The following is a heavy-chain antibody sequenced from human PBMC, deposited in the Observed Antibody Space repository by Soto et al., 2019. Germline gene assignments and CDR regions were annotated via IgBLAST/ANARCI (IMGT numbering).Heavy chain of an antibody. CDR3: ARELSGSYSHFDH. CDR2: VNPNGGST. CDR1: GYTFRTYY. J-gene: IGHJ4*02. V-gene: IGHV1-46*01. Sequence: VASVKVSCKTSGYTFRTYYMHWVRQAPGQGLEWMGMVNPNGGSTIYAQKFRGRVTMTPDTSTSTVYMELSSLTSDDRAVYYCARELSGSYSHFDHWGQGTLVTVSS. D-gene: IGHD3-10*01.